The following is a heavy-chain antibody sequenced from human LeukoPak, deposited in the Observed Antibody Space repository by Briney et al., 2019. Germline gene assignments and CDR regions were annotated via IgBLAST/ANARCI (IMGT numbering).Heavy chain of an antibody. Sequence: PGGSLRLSCAASGFTVSSYWMGWVRQAPGKGLEWVANINQDGSLKYYMDSVKGRFTISRDNAKNSLFLQMNSLRAEDTAVYYCVPSSIARLGELSSFDYWGQGTLVTVSS. CDR2: INQDGSLK. V-gene: IGHV3-7*02. D-gene: IGHD3-16*02. CDR1: GFTVSSYW. CDR3: VPSSIARLGELSSFDY. J-gene: IGHJ4*02.